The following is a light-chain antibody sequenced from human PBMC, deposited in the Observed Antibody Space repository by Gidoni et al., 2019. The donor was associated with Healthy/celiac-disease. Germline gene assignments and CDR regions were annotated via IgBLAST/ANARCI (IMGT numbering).Light chain of an antibody. CDR2: AAS. J-gene: IGKJ4*01. CDR3: QQSYSTPL. CDR1: KSISSY. V-gene: IGKV1-39*01. Sequence: DSQMTQSPSSLSASVGDRVTITCRASKSISSYLNWYQQKPGKAPKLLIYAASSLQSGVPSRVSGSGSGTDFTLTISSLQPEDFATYYCQQSYSTPLFGGGTKVEIK.